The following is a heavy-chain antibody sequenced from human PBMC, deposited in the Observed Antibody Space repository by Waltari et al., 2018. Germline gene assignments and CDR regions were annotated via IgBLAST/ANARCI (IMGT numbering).Heavy chain of an antibody. CDR1: GFTFSTYG. CDR2: FKGSGVRT. CDR3: AKGPYFGSGVGMDV. D-gene: IGHD3-10*01. Sequence: EAQLLESGGELVQAGGSLRLSCAATGFTFSTYGMRWVLQAPGKGLEWVSGFKGSGVRTSYAESVQGRFTISRDNSKNTLYLQMNSLRTEDTAVYYCAKGPYFGSGVGMDVWGQGTTVSVSS. V-gene: IGHV3-23*01. J-gene: IGHJ6*02.